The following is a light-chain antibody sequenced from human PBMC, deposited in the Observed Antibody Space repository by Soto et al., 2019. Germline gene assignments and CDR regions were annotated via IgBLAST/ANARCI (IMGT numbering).Light chain of an antibody. CDR1: QTVPNNY. V-gene: IGKV3-20*01. CDR3: QQYGGSPCT. CDR2: EAY. J-gene: IGKJ1*01. Sequence: EIVWTQSPDSLYLSLGQIATLSCRASQTVPNNYLAWYMHKSGQAPRVLIYEAYNRATGIPDRFSGSGSGTDFTLTNRRLEPEDVAVFYCQQYGGSPCTFGQGTRVEMK.